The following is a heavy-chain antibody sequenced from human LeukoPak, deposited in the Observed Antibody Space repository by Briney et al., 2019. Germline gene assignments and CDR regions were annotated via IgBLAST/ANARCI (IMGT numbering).Heavy chain of an antibody. CDR3: AKTPPVAGVFG. J-gene: IGHJ4*02. CDR1: GFTVSSNY. D-gene: IGHD2-15*01. V-gene: IGHV3-53*01. Sequence: GGSLRLSCAASGFTVSSNYMSWVRQAPGKGLEWVSTIYSGGSTYYADSVKGRFTISRDNSKNTLYLQMNSLRGEDTAVYYCAKTPPVAGVFGWGQGTLVTVSS. CDR2: IYSGGST.